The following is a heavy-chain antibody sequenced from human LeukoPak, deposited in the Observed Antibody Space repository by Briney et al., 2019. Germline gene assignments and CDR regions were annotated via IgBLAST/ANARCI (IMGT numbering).Heavy chain of an antibody. J-gene: IGHJ4*02. D-gene: IGHD3-10*01. CDR3: ARYYGSGAAY. Sequence: GESLMISCKCSGYSFTSYWIAWVRQMPGEGLEWMGIIYPSDSDTRYSPSFEGQVTISADKSINTAYLQWSSLRASDTAMYFCARYYGSGAAYWGQGTLVTVSS. V-gene: IGHV5-51*01. CDR2: IYPSDSDT. CDR1: GYSFTSYW.